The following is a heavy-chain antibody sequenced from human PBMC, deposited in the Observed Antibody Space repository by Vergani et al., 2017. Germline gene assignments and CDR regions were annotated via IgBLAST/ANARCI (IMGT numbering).Heavy chain of an antibody. D-gene: IGHD1-26*01. V-gene: IGHV3-73*02. CDR1: GFTFSGSA. J-gene: IGHJ5*02. CDR3: TSPLPRRGAVEA. Sequence: EVQLVESGGGLVQPGGSLKLSCAASGFTFSGSAMHWVRQASGKGLEWVGRIRSKANSYATAYAASVKGRFTISRDDSKNTAYLQMNSLKTEDTAVYYCTSPLPRRGAVEAWGQGSLVTVSS. CDR2: IRSKANSYAT.